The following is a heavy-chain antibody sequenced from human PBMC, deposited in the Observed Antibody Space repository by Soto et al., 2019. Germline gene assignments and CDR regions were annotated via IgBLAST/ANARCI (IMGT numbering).Heavy chain of an antibody. Sequence: PSETLSLTCTVSGCSISSYYWSWIRQPPGKGLEWIGYIYYSGSTNYNPSLKSRVTISVDTSKNQFSLKLSSVTAADTAVYYCAKTVRGNWFDPWGQGTLVTVSS. CDR2: IYYSGST. CDR3: AKTVRGNWFDP. D-gene: IGHD3-10*01. J-gene: IGHJ5*02. V-gene: IGHV4-59*08. CDR1: GCSISSYY.